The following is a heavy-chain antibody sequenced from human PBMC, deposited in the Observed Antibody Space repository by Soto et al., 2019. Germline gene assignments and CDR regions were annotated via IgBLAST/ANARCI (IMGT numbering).Heavy chain of an antibody. Sequence: PGGSLRLSCVASGLTFGSRAMSWVRQAPGEGLQWVSTITDTGGDAKYADSVRGRFVISRDNSKKPLYLQMTSLTAEDSAMYFCARGSTDSYPGSRIFDFWGRGTLVTVSS. J-gene: IGHJ4*02. CDR1: GLTFGSRA. CDR3: ARGSTDSYPGSRIFDF. D-gene: IGHD3-10*01. CDR2: ITDTGGDA. V-gene: IGHV3-23*01.